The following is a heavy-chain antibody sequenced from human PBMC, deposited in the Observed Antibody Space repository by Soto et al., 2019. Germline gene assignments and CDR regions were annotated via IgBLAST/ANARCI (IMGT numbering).Heavy chain of an antibody. J-gene: IGHJ4*02. CDR2: IWYDGSNK. V-gene: IGHV3-33*01. CDR1: GFTFSSYG. D-gene: IGHD4-17*01. CDR3: ARARVTYYGDYGVVFDY. Sequence: PGGSLRLSCAASGFTFSSYGMHWVRQAPGKGLEWVAVIWYDGSNKYYADSVKGRFTISRDNSKNTLYLQMNSLRAEDTAVYYCARARVTYYGDYGVVFDYWGQGTLVTVSS.